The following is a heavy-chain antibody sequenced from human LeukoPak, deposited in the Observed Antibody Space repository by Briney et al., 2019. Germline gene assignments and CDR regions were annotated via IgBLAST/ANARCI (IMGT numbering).Heavy chain of an antibody. CDR3: AKYEGSSNSGFDP. CDR1: GFTFSSYA. D-gene: IGHD3-10*01. Sequence: GGSLRLSCAASGFTFSSYAMGWVRQAPGKGLEWVSAISGSGGSTYYADSVKGRFTISRDNSKNTLYLQTNSLRAEDTAVYYCAKYEGSSNSGFDPWGQGTLVTVSS. J-gene: IGHJ5*02. CDR2: ISGSGGST. V-gene: IGHV3-23*01.